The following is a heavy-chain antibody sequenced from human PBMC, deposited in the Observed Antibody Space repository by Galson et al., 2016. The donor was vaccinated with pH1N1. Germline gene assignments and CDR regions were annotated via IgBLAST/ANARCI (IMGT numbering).Heavy chain of an antibody. V-gene: IGHV3-48*04. CDR1: GFTVSSYS. CDR2: ISLSSSII. J-gene: IGHJ3*02. CDR3: AREGLWPGVDAFDI. D-gene: IGHD4/OR15-4a*01. Sequence: SLRLSCAASGFTVSSYSMNWVRQASGKGLEWVSYISLSSSIIHYADSVKGRFIISRDSAKNSLYLQMNSLRAEDTALYYCAREGLWPGVDAFDIWGQGTMVTVSS.